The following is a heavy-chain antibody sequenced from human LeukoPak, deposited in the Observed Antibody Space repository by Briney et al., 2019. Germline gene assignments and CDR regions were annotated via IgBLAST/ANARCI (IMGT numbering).Heavy chain of an antibody. Sequence: SETLSLTCTVSGGSISSYYWSWIRQPPGKGLEWIGYIYYSGRTNYNPSLKSRVTISVDTSKNQFSLKLSSVTAADTAVYYCARGLPTCSGGSCYYYYYYMDVWGKGTTVTVSS. CDR3: ARGLPTCSGGSCYYYYYYMDV. CDR2: IYYSGRT. D-gene: IGHD2-15*01. J-gene: IGHJ6*03. CDR1: GGSISSYY. V-gene: IGHV4-59*01.